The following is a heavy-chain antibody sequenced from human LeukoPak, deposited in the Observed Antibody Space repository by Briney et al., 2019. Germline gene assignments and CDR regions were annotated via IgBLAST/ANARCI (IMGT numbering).Heavy chain of an antibody. Sequence: ASVKVSCKASGYTFTGYYMHWVRQALGQGLWWMGWINPNSGGTNYAQKFQGRVTMTRDTSISTAYMELSRLRSDDTAVYYCARVTGGGYSGYEFDYWGQGTLVTVSS. CDR2: INPNSGGT. V-gene: IGHV1-2*02. CDR1: GYTFTGYY. CDR3: ARVTGGGYSGYEFDY. J-gene: IGHJ4*02. D-gene: IGHD5-12*01.